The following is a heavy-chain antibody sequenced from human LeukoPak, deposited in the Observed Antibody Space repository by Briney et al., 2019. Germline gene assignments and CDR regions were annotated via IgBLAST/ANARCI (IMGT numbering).Heavy chain of an antibody. Sequence: ASVKVSCKASGYTFTSYYMHWVRQAPGQGLEWMGIINPSGGSTSYAQKFQGRVTMTRDTSTSTAYMELSSLRSEDTAVYYCSLDTAMAPWGAWGQGTTVTVS. J-gene: IGHJ6*02. CDR2: INPSGGST. V-gene: IGHV1-46*01. CDR3: SLDTAMAPWGA. D-gene: IGHD5-18*01. CDR1: GYTFTSYY.